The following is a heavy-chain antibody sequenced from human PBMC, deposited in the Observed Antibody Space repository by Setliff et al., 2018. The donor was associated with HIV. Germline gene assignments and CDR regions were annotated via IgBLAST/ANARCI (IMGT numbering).Heavy chain of an antibody. V-gene: IGHV4-59*08. J-gene: IGHJ4*02. CDR1: GGSITPHY. CDR2: IYYSGST. Sequence: KPSETLSLTCTVSGGSITPHYWSWIRQPPGKGLEWIGLIYYSGSTNYSPSLKSRVTISVDTSKNQFSLKLSSVTAAEPAVYYCARHGGLGPITTYYFDFWGQGKLVTVSS. D-gene: IGHD3-10*01. CDR3: ARHGGLGPITTYYFDF.